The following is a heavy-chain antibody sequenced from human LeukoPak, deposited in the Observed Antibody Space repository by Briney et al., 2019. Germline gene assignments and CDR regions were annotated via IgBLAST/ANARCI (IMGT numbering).Heavy chain of an antibody. CDR3: ASDRIVVVIDSYYYYGMDV. CDR2: IIPILGIA. CDR1: GGTFSSYA. Sequence: SVKVSCKASGGTFSSYAISWVRQAPRQGLEWMGRIIPILGIANYAQKFQGRVTITADKSTSTAYMELSSLRSEDTAVYYCASDRIVVVIDSYYYYGMDVWGQGTTVTVSS. D-gene: IGHD3-22*01. J-gene: IGHJ6*02. V-gene: IGHV1-69*04.